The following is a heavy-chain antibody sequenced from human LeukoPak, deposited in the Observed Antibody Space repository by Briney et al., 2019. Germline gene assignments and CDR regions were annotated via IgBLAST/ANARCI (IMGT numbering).Heavy chain of an antibody. J-gene: IGHJ4*02. V-gene: IGHV4-59*01. CDR3: ARGGDYGDLRYFDY. D-gene: IGHD4-17*01. Sequence: KPSETLSLNCTVSGGSISRYYWSWIRQPPGKGLEWIGYIYYSGSTNYNPSLKSRVTFSVDTSKNQFSLKLNSVTAADTAVYYCARGGDYGDLRYFDYWGQGTLVTVSS. CDR1: GGSISRYY. CDR2: IYYSGST.